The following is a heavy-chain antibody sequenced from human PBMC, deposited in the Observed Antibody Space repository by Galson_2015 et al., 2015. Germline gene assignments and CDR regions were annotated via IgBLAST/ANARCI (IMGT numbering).Heavy chain of an antibody. CDR3: AHSLSSWSQPYFDY. Sequence: PALVKPTQTLTLTCTFSGFSLSTSGVGVGWIRQPPGKALEWLALIYWDDDKRYSPSLKSRLTITKDTSKNQVVLTMTNMDPVDTATYYCAHSLSSWSQPYFDYWGQGTLVTVSS. J-gene: IGHJ4*02. V-gene: IGHV2-5*02. CDR1: GFSLSTSGVG. D-gene: IGHD6-13*01. CDR2: IYWDDDK.